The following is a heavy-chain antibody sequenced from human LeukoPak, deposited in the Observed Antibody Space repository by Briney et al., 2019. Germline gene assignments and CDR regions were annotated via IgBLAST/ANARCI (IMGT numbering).Heavy chain of an antibody. J-gene: IGHJ4*02. V-gene: IGHV4-59*01. Sequence: SETLSLTCTVSSGSISGYYWSWLRQPPGKGLEWIGYITYSGGPDYNPSLKSRVTISIDTSSNQFSLRLRSVTAADTAVCYCARGHSSSWFYFDNWGQGSLVTVSS. CDR1: SGSISGYY. CDR3: ARGHSSSWFYFDN. D-gene: IGHD6-13*01. CDR2: ITYSGGP.